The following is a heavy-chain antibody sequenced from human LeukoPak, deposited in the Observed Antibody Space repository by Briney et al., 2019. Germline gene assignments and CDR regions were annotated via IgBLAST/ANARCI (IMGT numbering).Heavy chain of an antibody. D-gene: IGHD1-26*01. CDR3: ARDLMGAPGY. CDR2: INTDGSST. Sequence: GGSLRLSCAASGFTFSSYWMHWVRQAPGEGLVWVSRINTDGSSTNYADSVKGRFTISRDNAKNTLYLQMHSLRAEDTAVYYCARDLMGAPGYWGQGTLVTVSS. J-gene: IGHJ4*02. CDR1: GFTFSSYW. V-gene: IGHV3-74*01.